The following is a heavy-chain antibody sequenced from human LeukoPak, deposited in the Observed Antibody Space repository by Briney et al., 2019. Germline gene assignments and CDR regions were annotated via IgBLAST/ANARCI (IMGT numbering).Heavy chain of an antibody. CDR3: AKGEDIVVVPAAMGYYYGSGSYDY. CDR1: GFTFSSYA. CDR2: ISGSGGST. J-gene: IGHJ4*02. V-gene: IGHV3-23*01. Sequence: GGSLRLSCAASGFTFSSYAMSWVRQAPVKGLEWVSAISGSGGSTYYADSVKGRFAISRDNSKNTLYLQMNSLRAEDTAVYYCAKGEDIVVVPAAMGYYYGSGSYDYWGQGTLVTVSS. D-gene: IGHD2-2*01.